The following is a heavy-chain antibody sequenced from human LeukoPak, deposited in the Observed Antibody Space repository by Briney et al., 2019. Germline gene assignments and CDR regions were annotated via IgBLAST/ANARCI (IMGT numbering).Heavy chain of an antibody. V-gene: IGHV3-7*01. CDR2: IKQDGSEK. J-gene: IGHJ4*02. D-gene: IGHD3-10*01. Sequence: WVANIKQDGSEKYYVDSVKGRFTISRDNAKNSLYLQMNSLRAEDTAVYYCARDLPMAYFDYWGQGTLVTVSS. CDR3: ARDLPMAYFDY.